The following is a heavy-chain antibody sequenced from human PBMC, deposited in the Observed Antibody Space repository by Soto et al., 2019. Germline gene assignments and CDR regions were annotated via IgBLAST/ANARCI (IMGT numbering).Heavy chain of an antibody. CDR3: ARGLDNWNYPGNLRRVQYYYYYYMDV. Sequence: QVQLVQSGAEVKKPGSSVKVSCKASGGTFSSYTISWVRQAPGQGLEWMGRIIPILGIANYAQKFQGRVTITADKSTSTAYMELSSLRSEDTAVYYCARGLDNWNYPGNLRRVQYYYYYYMDVWGKGTTVTVSS. CDR2: IIPILGIA. D-gene: IGHD1-7*01. CDR1: GGTFSSYT. J-gene: IGHJ6*03. V-gene: IGHV1-69*02.